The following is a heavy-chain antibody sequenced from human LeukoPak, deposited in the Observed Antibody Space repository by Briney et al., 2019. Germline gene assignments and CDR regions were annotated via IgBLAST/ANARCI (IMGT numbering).Heavy chain of an antibody. Sequence: ASVKVSCKASGYTFTSYGISWVRQAPGQGLEWMGWISAYNGNTNYAQNVQGRVTLTTDTSTSTAYMELRSLRSDDTAVYYCARSLSPPVHGGILDSWGQGTLVTVSS. CDR3: ARSLSPPVHGGILDS. D-gene: IGHD2-15*01. CDR1: GYTFTSYG. J-gene: IGHJ4*02. CDR2: ISAYNGNT. V-gene: IGHV1-18*01.